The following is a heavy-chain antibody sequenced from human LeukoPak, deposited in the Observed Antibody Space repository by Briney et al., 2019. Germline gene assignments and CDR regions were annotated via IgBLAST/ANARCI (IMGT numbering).Heavy chain of an antibody. CDR1: GFTFNTYD. CDR2: ISSSSSYI. D-gene: IGHD6-13*01. CDR3: ARDPYSSSWSVDY. Sequence: GGSLRLSCAASGFTFNTYDMNWVRQAPGKGLEWVSSISSSSSYICYADSVKGRFTISRDNAKNSLYLQMNSLRAEDTAVYYCARDPYSSSWSVDYWGQGTLVTVSS. J-gene: IGHJ4*02. V-gene: IGHV3-21*01.